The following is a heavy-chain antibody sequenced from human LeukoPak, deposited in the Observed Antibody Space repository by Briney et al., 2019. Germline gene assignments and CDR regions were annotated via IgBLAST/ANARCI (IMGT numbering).Heavy chain of an antibody. J-gene: IGHJ3*02. CDR3: ARFRTGRAFDI. D-gene: IGHD3/OR15-3a*01. Sequence: GASVKVSCKASGGTFSSYYMHWVRQAPGQGLEWMGIINPSGDSTSYAQKFQGRVTMTRDTSTSTVYMELSSLRSEDTAMYYCARFRTGRAFDIWGQGTMVTVSS. CDR2: INPSGDST. CDR1: GGTFSSYY. V-gene: IGHV1-46*01.